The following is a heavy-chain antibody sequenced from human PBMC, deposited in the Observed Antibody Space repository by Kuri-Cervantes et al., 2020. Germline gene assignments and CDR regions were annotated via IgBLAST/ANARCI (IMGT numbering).Heavy chain of an antibody. J-gene: IGHJ4*02. Sequence: ASVKVSCKSTGDTLSNYGFTWVRQAPGQGLEWMGWISAYNGNTNYAQRLQGRVTMTTDTSTSTAYMELRSLTSDDTAVYYCARNYYSGSYYGDYWGQGTLVTVSS. CDR2: ISAYNGNT. CDR1: GDTLSNYG. V-gene: IGHV1-18*01. CDR3: ARNYYSGSYYGDY. D-gene: IGHD1-26*01.